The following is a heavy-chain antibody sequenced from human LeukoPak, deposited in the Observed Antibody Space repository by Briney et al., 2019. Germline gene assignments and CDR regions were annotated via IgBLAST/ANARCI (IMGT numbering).Heavy chain of an antibody. Sequence: GGSLRLSCAASGFTVSRNYMTWVRQAPGKGLEWVSVVYSNNSTYYADSVKGRFTISRDSSNNTLYLQMNSLRVEDTAIYYCARGINMMIVAPGYWGQGTLVTV. CDR2: VYSNNST. CDR1: GFTVSRNY. V-gene: IGHV3-53*01. CDR3: ARGINMMIVAPGY. D-gene: IGHD3-22*01. J-gene: IGHJ4*02.